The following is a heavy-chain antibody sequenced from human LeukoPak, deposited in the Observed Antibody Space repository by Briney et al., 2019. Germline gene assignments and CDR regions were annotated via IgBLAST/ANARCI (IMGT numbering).Heavy chain of an antibody. V-gene: IGHV4-39*01. CDR2: IYYSGST. D-gene: IGHD2-2*01. Sequence: SETLSLTCTVSGGSIVSSNYYWVWIRQSPGKGLEWIGSIYYSGSTYYNPSLRSRVTISVDTSKNQFSLKLSSVTAADTAVYYCAGVPGYCSSTSCLYWYFDLWGRGTLVTVSS. J-gene: IGHJ2*01. CDR1: GGSIVSSNYY. CDR3: AGVPGYCSSTSCLYWYFDL.